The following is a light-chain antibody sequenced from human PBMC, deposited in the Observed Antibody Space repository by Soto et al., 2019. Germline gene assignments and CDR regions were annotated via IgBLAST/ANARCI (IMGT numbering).Light chain of an antibody. CDR1: QSVSSSF. CDR3: QQYVSSRWS. V-gene: IGKV3-20*01. J-gene: IGKJ1*01. CDR2: GPS. Sequence: EIVLAQSPGTLSLSPGESATLSCRASQSVSSSFLAWSQQKAGQAPRLLIYGPSRRATGIPDRFSGSGSGTDFTLTISRLEPEDFAVYYGQQYVSSRWSFGQGTKVEI.